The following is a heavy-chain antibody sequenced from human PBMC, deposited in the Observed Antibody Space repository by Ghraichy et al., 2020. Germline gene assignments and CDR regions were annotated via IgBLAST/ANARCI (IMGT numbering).Heavy chain of an antibody. CDR1: GGSISSSYW. Sequence: SETLSLTCAVSGGSISSSYWWSWVRQPPDKGLEWIGEIYHSGSTRYNPSLKSRVTFSVDKSNNQFSLKLTSVTAADTAVYYCARMNYERNSGDPAAIWGQGTMVTVSS. CDR3: ARMNYERNSGDPAAI. J-gene: IGHJ3*02. D-gene: IGHD4-23*01. V-gene: IGHV4-4*02. CDR2: IYHSGST.